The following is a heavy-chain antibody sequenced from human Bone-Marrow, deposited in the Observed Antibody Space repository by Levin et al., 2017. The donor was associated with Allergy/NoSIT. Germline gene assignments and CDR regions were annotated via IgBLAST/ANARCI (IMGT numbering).Heavy chain of an antibody. V-gene: IGHV4-59*01. D-gene: IGHD6-19*01. J-gene: IGHJ4*02. CDR2: IYYSGST. Sequence: SETLSLTCTVSGGSIGTYYWSWTRQPPGKGLEWIGYIYYSGSTNCNPSLKSRVTISVDTSKNQFSLKLSSVTAADTAVYYCARSSSGWSNFDYWGQGTLVTVSS. CDR3: ARSSSGWSNFDY. CDR1: GGSIGTYY.